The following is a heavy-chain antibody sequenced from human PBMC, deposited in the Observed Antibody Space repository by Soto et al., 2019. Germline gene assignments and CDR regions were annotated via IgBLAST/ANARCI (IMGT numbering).Heavy chain of an antibody. D-gene: IGHD3-16*01. J-gene: IGHJ4*02. Sequence: PGGSLRLSCAASGFPFHNYWMHWVRQAPGKGLVWVSIIYTGGSTYYADSVKGRFTISRDISKNALSLQMHSLRAEDTAVYYCARDRSPAEMAFGHWGQGTQVTVSS. V-gene: IGHV3-53*01. CDR2: IYTGGST. CDR3: ARDRSPAEMAFGH. CDR1: GFPFHNYW.